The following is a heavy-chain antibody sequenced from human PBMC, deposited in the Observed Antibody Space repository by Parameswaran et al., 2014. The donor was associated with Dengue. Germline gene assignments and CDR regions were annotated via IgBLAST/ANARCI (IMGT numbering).Heavy chain of an antibody. CDR3: ARDARFLNYYYMDV. J-gene: IGHJ6*03. CDR2: ISSSGSTI. V-gene: IGHV3-11*01. D-gene: IGHD3-3*01. Sequence: VRQAPGKGLEWVSYISSSGSTIYYADSVKGRFTISRDNAKNSLYLQMNSLRAEDTAVYYCARDARFLNYYYMDVWGQGTTVTVSS.